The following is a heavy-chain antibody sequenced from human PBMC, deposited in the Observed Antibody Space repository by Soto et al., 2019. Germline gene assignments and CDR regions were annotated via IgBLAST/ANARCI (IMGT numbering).Heavy chain of an antibody. CDR3: ARGWRMVRGVTGSS. D-gene: IGHD3-10*01. CDR1: GFTFSSYA. V-gene: IGHV3-30-3*01. CDR2: ISYDGSNK. J-gene: IGHJ5*02. Sequence: QVQLVESGGGVVQPGRSLRLSCAASGFTFSSYAMHWVRQAPGKGLEWVAVISYDGSNKYYADSVKGRFTISRDNSKNTLYLQMNSLRAEDTAVYYCARGWRMVRGVTGSSWGQGTLVTVSS.